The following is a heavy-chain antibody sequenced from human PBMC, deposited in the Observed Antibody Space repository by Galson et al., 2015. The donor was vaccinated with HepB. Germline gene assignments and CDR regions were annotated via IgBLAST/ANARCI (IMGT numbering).Heavy chain of an antibody. D-gene: IGHD6-13*01. V-gene: IGHV7-4-1*02. J-gene: IGHJ3*02. CDR1: GYTFTSYA. CDR3: ARDPGLRYSAGSGAFDI. Sequence: SVKVSCKASGYTFTSYAMNWVRQAPGQGLEWMGWINTNTGNPTYAQGFTGRFVFSLDTSVSTAYLQISSLKAEDTAVYYCARDPGLRYSAGSGAFDIWGQGTMVTVSS. CDR2: INTNTGNP.